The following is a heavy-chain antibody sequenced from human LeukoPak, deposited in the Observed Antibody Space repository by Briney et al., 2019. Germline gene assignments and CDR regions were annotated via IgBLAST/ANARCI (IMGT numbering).Heavy chain of an antibody. D-gene: IGHD5-18*01. V-gene: IGHV4-39*01. CDR2: IYYSGST. J-gene: IGHJ6*02. CDR3: ARLPQGGSSYGPLDV. Sequence: GSLRLSCAASGFTFSTYNMKWVRQAPGKGLEWIGSIYYSGSTYYNPSLKSRVTISVDTSKNQFSLKLTSVTAADTAVYYCARLPQGGSSYGPLDVWGQGTTVTVSS. CDR1: GFTFSTYN.